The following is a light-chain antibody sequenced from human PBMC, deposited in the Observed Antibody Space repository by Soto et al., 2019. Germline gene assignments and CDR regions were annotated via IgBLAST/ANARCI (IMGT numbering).Light chain of an antibody. CDR1: RIVSSTY. CDR2: GAS. CDR3: QQYGVTPPNT. V-gene: IGKV3-20*01. Sequence: EIVLTQSPGTLSLSPGERATLSCRASRIVSSTYLAWFQQKAGQAPRLLIYGASTRATGIPDRFSGSGSGTDFTLTISGLEPEDFALYYCQQYGVTPPNTFGRGTKVEV. J-gene: IGKJ4*01.